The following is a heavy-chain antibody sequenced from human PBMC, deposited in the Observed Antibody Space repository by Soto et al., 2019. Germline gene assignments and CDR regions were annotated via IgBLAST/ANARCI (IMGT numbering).Heavy chain of an antibody. CDR3: ASVPVVGHDSTGYPWGAFHP. CDR2: IYRGGNT. J-gene: IGHJ4*03. Sequence: PGGYLRLSCAASEFYVDDKYMSWVRQAPGKGLEGVSIIYRGGNTYYADSVKGRFIISRDNSKNTVYLQMTSLRAEDTAVYYCASVPVVGHDSTGYPWGAFHPWGPGTLVTAPQ. V-gene: IGHV3-66*01. CDR1: EFYVDDKY. D-gene: IGHD3-22*01.